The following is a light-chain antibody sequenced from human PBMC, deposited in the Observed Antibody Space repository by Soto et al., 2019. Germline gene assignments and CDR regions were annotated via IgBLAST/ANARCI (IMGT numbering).Light chain of an antibody. CDR2: DAS. CDR3: QHCNNRPPT. J-gene: IGKJ2*01. V-gene: IGKV3-11*01. CDR1: QSVSRY. Sequence: EIVLTQSPATLSLSPGERATLSCRTSQSVSRYLAWYQQKPGQAPRLLIYDASNKAAGIPARFSGSGSATDFTLTISSLEPEDFAAYYDQHCNNRPPTFGQGTKLEIK.